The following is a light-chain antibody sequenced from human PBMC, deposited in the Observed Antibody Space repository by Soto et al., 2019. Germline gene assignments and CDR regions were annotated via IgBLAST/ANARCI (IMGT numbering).Light chain of an antibody. V-gene: IGKV4-1*01. CDR1: QSVLYSSNNKNY. Sequence: DIVMTQSPDSLAVSLGERATINCKSSQSVLYSSNNKNYLAWYQQKPGQPPKLLIYWASTRESGVPDRFSGSGSGPDFTLTISSLQAEDVAVYYCQQCYTTPPTFGQGTKVEIK. J-gene: IGKJ1*01. CDR2: WAS. CDR3: QQCYTTPPT.